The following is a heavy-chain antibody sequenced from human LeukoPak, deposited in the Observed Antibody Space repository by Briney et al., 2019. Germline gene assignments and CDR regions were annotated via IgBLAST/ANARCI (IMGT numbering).Heavy chain of an antibody. Sequence: GGSLRLSCAASGFTFFSYDMHWVRQAPGKGLEWVAIISYDGNEKYCADSVKGRFAISRDNSKNTLYLQMNSLIAEDTAVYYCTRGYGSFDNWGQGTLVIVSS. CDR3: TRGYGSFDN. V-gene: IGHV3-30*03. D-gene: IGHD3-10*01. J-gene: IGHJ4*02. CDR1: GFTFFSYD. CDR2: ISYDGNEK.